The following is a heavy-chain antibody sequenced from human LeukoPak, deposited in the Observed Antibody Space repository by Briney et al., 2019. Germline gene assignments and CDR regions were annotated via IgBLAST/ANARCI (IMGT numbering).Heavy chain of an antibody. CDR3: ARGRGYSYGYGAPFDY. CDR1: GGSFSGYY. CDR2: INHSGST. V-gene: IGHV4-34*01. D-gene: IGHD5-18*01. Sequence: SETLSLTCAVYGGSFSGYYWSWIRQPPGKGLEWIGEINHSGSTNHNPSLKSRVTISVDTSKNQFSLKLSSVTAADTAVYYCARGRGYSYGYGAPFDYWGQGTLVTVSS. J-gene: IGHJ4*02.